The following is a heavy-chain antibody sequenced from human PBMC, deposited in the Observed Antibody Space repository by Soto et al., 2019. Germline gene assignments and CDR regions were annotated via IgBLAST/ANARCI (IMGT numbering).Heavy chain of an antibody. CDR2: ISGSGGST. CDR1: GFTFSSYA. CDR3: AKAHARYVVAPYS. J-gene: IGHJ4*02. Sequence: GGSLRLSCAASGFTFSSYAMSWVRQAPGKGLEWVSAISGSGGSTYYADSVKGRFTISRDNSKNMLYLQMNSLRAEDTAVYYCAKAHARYVVAPYSWGQGTLVTVSS. D-gene: IGHD2-15*01. V-gene: IGHV3-23*01.